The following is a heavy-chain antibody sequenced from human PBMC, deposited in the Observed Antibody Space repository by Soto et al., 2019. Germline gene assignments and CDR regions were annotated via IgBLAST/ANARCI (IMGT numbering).Heavy chain of an antibody. Sequence: QVQLQESGPGLVKPSQTLSLTCTVSGGSISGGDYYWSWIRQPPGKGLEWIGYIYYSGSTYYNPSLKSRVTISVDTSKNQFSLKLSSVTAADTAVYYCARVKVPAAYYFDYWGQGNLVTVSS. D-gene: IGHD2-2*01. CDR2: IYYSGST. J-gene: IGHJ4*02. CDR1: GGSISGGDYY. CDR3: ARVKVPAAYYFDY. V-gene: IGHV4-30-4*01.